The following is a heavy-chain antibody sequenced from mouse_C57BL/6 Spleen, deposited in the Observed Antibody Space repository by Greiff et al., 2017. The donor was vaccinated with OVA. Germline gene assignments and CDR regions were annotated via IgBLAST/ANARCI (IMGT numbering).Heavy chain of an antibody. Sequence: QVQLQQPGAELVKPGASVKLSCTASGYTFTSYWMQWVKQRPGQGLEWIGEIDPSDSYTNYNQKFKGKATLTVDTSSSTAYMQLSSLTSEDSAVYYCAKGPGTEDYWGQGTTLTVSS. V-gene: IGHV1-50*01. CDR2: IDPSDSYT. D-gene: IGHD3-1*01. CDR3: AKGPGTEDY. CDR1: GYTFTSYW. J-gene: IGHJ2*01.